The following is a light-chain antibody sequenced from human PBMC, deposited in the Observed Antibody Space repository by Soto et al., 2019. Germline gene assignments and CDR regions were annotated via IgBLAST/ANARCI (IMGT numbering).Light chain of an antibody. Sequence: EIVLTQSPGTLSLSPGERATLSCRASQSVSSSYLAWYQQKPGQAPRLLIYDVSNRATGIPARFRGSGSGTDFTLTISSLEPEDFAVYYCQQYGSSPLTFGGGTKVDIK. J-gene: IGKJ4*01. CDR2: DVS. CDR1: QSVSSSY. V-gene: IGKV3-20*01. CDR3: QQYGSSPLT.